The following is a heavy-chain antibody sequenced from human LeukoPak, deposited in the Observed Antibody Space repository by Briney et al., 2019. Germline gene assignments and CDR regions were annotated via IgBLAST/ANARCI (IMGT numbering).Heavy chain of an antibody. V-gene: IGHV4-59*01. Sequence: SETLSLTCTVSGGSISSYYWSWIRQPPGKGLEWIGYIYYSGSTNYSPSLKSRVTISVDTSKNQFSLKLSSVTAADTAVYYCARVSSGYYYFDYWGQGTLVTVSS. CDR1: GGSISSYY. CDR2: IYYSGST. D-gene: IGHD3-22*01. CDR3: ARVSSGYYYFDY. J-gene: IGHJ4*02.